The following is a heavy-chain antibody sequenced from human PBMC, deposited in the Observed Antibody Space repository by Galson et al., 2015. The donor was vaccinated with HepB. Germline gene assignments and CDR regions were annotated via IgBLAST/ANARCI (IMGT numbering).Heavy chain of an antibody. D-gene: IGHD2-2*01. J-gene: IGHJ5*01. CDR3: ASEDSSTSCFDS. Sequence: SETLSLTCAVYGGSFSGYYWNWIRQPPGKGLEWIGEINHSGSTNYTPSLKSRVTISVDTSKNQFSLKLSSVTAADTAVYYCASEDSSTSCFDSWGQGTLVTVSS. CDR2: INHSGST. CDR1: GGSFSGYY. V-gene: IGHV4-34*01.